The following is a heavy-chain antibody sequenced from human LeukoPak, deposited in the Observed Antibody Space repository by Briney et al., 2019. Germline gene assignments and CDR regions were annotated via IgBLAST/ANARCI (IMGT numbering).Heavy chain of an antibody. D-gene: IGHD3-10*01. CDR2: IYYSGTT. V-gene: IGHV4-39*01. Sequence: SETLSLTCTVSGGSIINSGYYWGWIRQPPGKGLEWIGSIYYSGTTYYNPSLKSRVTISVDTSKNQFSLKLSSVTAADTALYYCAKHYMGSSYNHGLDCWGQGTLVTVSS. CDR1: GGSIINSGYY. J-gene: IGHJ4*02. CDR3: AKHYMGSSYNHGLDC.